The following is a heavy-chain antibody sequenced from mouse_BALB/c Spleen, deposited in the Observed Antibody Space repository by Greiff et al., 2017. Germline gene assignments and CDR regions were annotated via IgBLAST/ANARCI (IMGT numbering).Heavy chain of an antibody. D-gene: IGHD2-4*01. CDR2: ISSGGSYT. CDR1: GFTFSSYT. Sequence: EVNLVESGGGLVKPGGSLKLSCAASGFTFSSYTMSWVRQTPEKRLEWVATISSGGSYTYYPDSVKGRFTISRDNAKNTLYLQMSSLKSEDTAMYYCTREHYDYDEGYFDVWGAGTTVTVSS. J-gene: IGHJ1*01. CDR3: TREHYDYDEGYFDV. V-gene: IGHV5-6-4*01.